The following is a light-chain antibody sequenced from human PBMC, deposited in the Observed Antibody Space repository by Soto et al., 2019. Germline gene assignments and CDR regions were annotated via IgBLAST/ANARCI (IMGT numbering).Light chain of an antibody. J-gene: IGKJ2*01. CDR2: GAS. CDR3: QQYHDWPPYT. CDR1: QSISVA. V-gene: IGKV3-15*01. Sequence: EIVMTQSPATLSVSPGGRATLSCRASQSISVALAWYQQKPGQAPRLLIYGASTRATSFPARFSGSGSGTEFTLTISSLQSEDVAVYYCQQYHDWPPYTFGQGTKVDIK.